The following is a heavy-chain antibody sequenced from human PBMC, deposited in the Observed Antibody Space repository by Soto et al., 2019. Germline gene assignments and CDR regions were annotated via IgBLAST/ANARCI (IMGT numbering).Heavy chain of an antibody. J-gene: IGHJ3*02. CDR3: ARQAYCINGVCFQPGAADI. Sequence: SETLSLTCTVSGGSISSYYWSWIRQPPGKGLEWIGYIYYSGSTNYNPSLKSRVTISVDTSKNHFSLKLSSVTAADTAVYFCARQAYCINGVCFQPGAADIWGHRTMVTVSS. V-gene: IGHV4-59*08. CDR2: IYYSGST. CDR1: GGSISSYY. D-gene: IGHD2-8*01.